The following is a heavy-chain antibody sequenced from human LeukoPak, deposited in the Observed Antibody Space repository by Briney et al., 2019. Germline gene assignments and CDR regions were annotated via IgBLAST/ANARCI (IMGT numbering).Heavy chain of an antibody. CDR2: IKQDGSEK. V-gene: IGHV3-7*01. CDR1: GFTFSSYW. D-gene: IGHD3-10*01. Sequence: GGSLRLSCAASGFTFSSYWMSWVRQAPGKGLEWVANIKQDGSEKYYVDSVKGRFTISRDNAKNSLYLQMNSLRAEDTAVYYRAGRDTMVRGVSAYYYYYMDVWGKGTTVTVSS. CDR3: AGRDTMVRGVSAYYYYYMDV. J-gene: IGHJ6*03.